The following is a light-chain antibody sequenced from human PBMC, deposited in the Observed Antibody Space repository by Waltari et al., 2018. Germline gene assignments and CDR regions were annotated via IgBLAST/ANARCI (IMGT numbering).Light chain of an antibody. V-gene: IGKV1-12*01. J-gene: IGKJ2*03. CDR2: KAS. Sequence: DIQMTQSPSSLSASVGDRVTITCRASQGISSWLAWFQQKSGKGPKLLIYKASNLQSGVPSRFSGSGSVTDFTLTISSLQPEDFATYYCQQYNSAPYSFGQGTKVEIK. CDR3: QQYNSAPYS. CDR1: QGISSW.